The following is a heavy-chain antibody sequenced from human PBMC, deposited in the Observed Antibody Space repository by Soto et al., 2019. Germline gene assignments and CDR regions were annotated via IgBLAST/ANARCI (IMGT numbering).Heavy chain of an antibody. D-gene: IGHD5-18*01. Sequence: PSETLSLTCAVSGGSISSGGYSWSWIRQPPGKGLEWIGYTYHSGSTYYNPSLKSRVTISVDRSKNQFSLKLSSVTAADTAVYYCARDGGYSYGYFDYWGQGTLVTVSS. CDR2: TYHSGST. CDR1: GGSISSGGYS. J-gene: IGHJ4*02. CDR3: ARDGGYSYGYFDY. V-gene: IGHV4-30-2*01.